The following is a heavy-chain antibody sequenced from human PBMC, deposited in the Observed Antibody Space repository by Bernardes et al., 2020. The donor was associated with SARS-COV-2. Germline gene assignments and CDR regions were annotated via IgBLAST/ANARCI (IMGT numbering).Heavy chain of an antibody. CDR1: GFTFSSYW. D-gene: IGHD6-19*01. CDR3: ARDHDSSGSYIYFDY. J-gene: IGHJ4*02. CDR2: IKQDGSEI. V-gene: IGHV3-7*01. Sequence: GGSLRLSCAVSGFTFSSYWLSWVRQAPGKGLVWVANIKQDGSEIYYVDSVKGRFTISRDNAKNSLYLQMNSLRAEDTAVYYCARDHDSSGSYIYFDYWGQGTLVTVSS.